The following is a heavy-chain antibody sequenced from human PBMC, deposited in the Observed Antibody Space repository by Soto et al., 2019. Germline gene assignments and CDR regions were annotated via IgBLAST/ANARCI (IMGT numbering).Heavy chain of an antibody. CDR3: ARKLFDSRGYPPEV. Sequence: PSETLSLTCTVSGDSVRNQYWSWIRRPPGRGLEWIGYIYRSGSTKYNPSLKSRLTISVDTSKNQFSLKLASVTAADTAVYYCARKLFDSRGYPPEVGGQGILVTVSS. J-gene: IGHJ4*02. D-gene: IGHD3-22*01. CDR2: IYRSGST. V-gene: IGHV4-4*09. CDR1: GDSVRNQY.